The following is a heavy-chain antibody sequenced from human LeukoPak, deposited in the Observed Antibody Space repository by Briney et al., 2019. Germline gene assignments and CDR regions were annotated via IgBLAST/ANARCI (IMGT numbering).Heavy chain of an antibody. CDR2: IRQDGINT. CDR3: AKDRAGNSWNFDY. Sequence: PGGSLRLTCAASGVSFSGYGMHWIRQAPGKGLEWVAFIRQDGINTNNIDSVKGRFTISRDTSNRMVYLQMNSLRTEDMAVYYCAKDRAGNSWNFDYWGQGTLVAASS. CDR1: GVSFSGYG. D-gene: IGHD6-13*01. V-gene: IGHV3-30*02. J-gene: IGHJ4*02.